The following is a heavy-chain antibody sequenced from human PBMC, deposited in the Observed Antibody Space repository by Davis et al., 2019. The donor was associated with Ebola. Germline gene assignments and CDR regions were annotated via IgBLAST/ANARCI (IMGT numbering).Heavy chain of an antibody. CDR3: ARDPVYYDYIWGSYRFGSDYYFDY. V-gene: IGHV3-21*01. CDR2: ISSSSSYI. J-gene: IGHJ4*02. CDR1: GFTFSSYE. Sequence: GGSLRLSCAASGFTFSSYEMNWVRQAPGKGLEWVSSISSSSSYIYYADSVKGRFTISRDNAKNSLYLQMNSLRAEDTAVYYCARDPVYYDYIWGSYRFGSDYYFDYWGQGTLVTVSS. D-gene: IGHD3-16*02.